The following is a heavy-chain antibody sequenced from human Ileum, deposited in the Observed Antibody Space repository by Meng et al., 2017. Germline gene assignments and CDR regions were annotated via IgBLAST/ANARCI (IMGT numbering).Heavy chain of an antibody. CDR1: GFTFRTYT. J-gene: IGHJ4*02. CDR3: AKDEKPDGLWPFDY. CDR2: IFGSDSST. V-gene: IGHV3-23*01. Sequence: GESLKISCAASGFTFRTYTMSWVRQAPGKGLEWVAGIFGSDSSTHYADSVKGRFTISRDNSKNMVYLQMNSLRADDTALYYCAKDEKPDGLWPFDYWGRGTGVTVSS. D-gene: IGHD4-17*01.